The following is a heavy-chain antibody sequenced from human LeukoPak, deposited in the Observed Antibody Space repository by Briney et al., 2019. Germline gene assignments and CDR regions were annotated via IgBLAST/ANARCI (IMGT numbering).Heavy chain of an antibody. CDR1: GLTFDDYT. CDR2: ISWDGGST. CDR3: AKDISRGSSSPDY. Sequence: PGGSLRLSCAASGLTFDDYTMHWVRQAPGKGLEWVSLISWDGGSTYYADSVKGRFTISRDNSKNSLYLQMNSLRTEDTALYYCAKDISRGSSSPDYWGQGTLVTVSS. J-gene: IGHJ4*02. V-gene: IGHV3-43*01. D-gene: IGHD6-13*01.